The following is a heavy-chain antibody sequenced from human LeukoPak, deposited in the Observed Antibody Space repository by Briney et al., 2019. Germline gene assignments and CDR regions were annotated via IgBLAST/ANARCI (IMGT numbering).Heavy chain of an antibody. D-gene: IGHD2-2*02. V-gene: IGHV3-49*03. Sequence: GGSLRLSCAASGFTFSDYYMSWIRQAPGKGLEWVGFIRSKAYGGTTEYAASVKGRFTISRDDSKSIAYLQMNSLKTEDTAVYYCTRDPYCSSTSCYTGYYYYYMDVWGKGTTVTVSS. J-gene: IGHJ6*03. CDR2: IRSKAYGGTT. CDR1: GFTFSDYY. CDR3: TRDPYCSSTSCYTGYYYYYMDV.